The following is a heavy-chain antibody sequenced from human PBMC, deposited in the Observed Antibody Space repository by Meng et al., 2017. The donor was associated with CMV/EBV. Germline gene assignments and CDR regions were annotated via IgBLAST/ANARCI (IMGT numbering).Heavy chain of an antibody. CDR3: ARGVGGWFDP. CDR1: GGAFSGYY. J-gene: IGHJ5*02. Sequence: QGQLPPWGAGLLKPSETLSLTCAVYGGAFSGYYWSWIRQPPGKGLEWIGEINHSGSTNYNPSLKSRVTISVDTSKNQFSLKLSSVTAADTAVYYCARGVGGWFDPWGQGTLVTVSS. V-gene: IGHV4-34*01. CDR2: INHSGST. D-gene: IGHD1-26*01.